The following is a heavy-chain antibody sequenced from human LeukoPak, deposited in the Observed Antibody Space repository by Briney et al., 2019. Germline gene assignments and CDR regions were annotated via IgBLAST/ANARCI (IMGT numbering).Heavy chain of an antibody. Sequence: SETLSLTCTVSGGSVSSGSYYWSWIRQPPGKGLEWIGNIYYSGSTNYNPSLKSRVTISVDTSKNQFSLKLSSVTAADTAVYYCAAEVGDYVDYWGQGTLVTVSS. J-gene: IGHJ4*02. D-gene: IGHD1-26*01. V-gene: IGHV4-61*01. CDR1: GGSVSSGSYY. CDR3: AAEVGDYVDY. CDR2: IYYSGST.